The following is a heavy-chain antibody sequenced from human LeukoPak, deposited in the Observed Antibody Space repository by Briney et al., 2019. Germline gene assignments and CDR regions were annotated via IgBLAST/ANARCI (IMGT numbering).Heavy chain of an antibody. V-gene: IGHV1-69*04. CDR1: GGTFSSYA. CDR2: IIPILGIA. CDR3: ASSIAAAGRTGWFDP. D-gene: IGHD6-13*01. Sequence: SSVKVSCKASGGTFSSYAISWVRQAPGQGLEWMGGIIPILGIANYAQKFQGRVTITADKSTSTAYMELSSLRSEDTAVYYCASSIAAAGRTGWFDPWGQGTLVTVSS. J-gene: IGHJ5*02.